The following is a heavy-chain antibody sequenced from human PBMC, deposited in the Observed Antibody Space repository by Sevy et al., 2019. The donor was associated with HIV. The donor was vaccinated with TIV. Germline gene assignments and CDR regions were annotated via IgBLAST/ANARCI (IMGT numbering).Heavy chain of an antibody. CDR3: ARSKSNYADYYFDY. J-gene: IGHJ4*02. Sequence: GGSLRLSCAASGFTFSDNYMTWILQSPGKGLQWISYISSGSSYTNYADSVKGRFTISRDNAKNSLYLEIHTLRPEDTAVYYCARSKSNYADYYFDYWGQGTVVTVSS. D-gene: IGHD4-17*01. V-gene: IGHV3-11*06. CDR1: GFTFSDNY. CDR2: ISSGSSYT.